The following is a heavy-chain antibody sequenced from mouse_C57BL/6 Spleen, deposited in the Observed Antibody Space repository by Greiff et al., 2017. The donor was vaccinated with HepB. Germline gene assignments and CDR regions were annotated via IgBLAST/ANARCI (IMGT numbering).Heavy chain of an antibody. CDR3: ARGLGAMDY. CDR2: IDPSDSYT. V-gene: IGHV1-50*01. Sequence: VKLQQPGAELVKPGASVKLSCKASGYTFTSYWMQWVKQRPGQGLEWIGEIDPSDSYTNYNQKFKGKATLTVDTSSSTAYMQLSSLTSEDSAVYYCARGLGAMDYWGQGTSVTVSS. J-gene: IGHJ4*01. D-gene: IGHD2-2*01. CDR1: GYTFTSYW.